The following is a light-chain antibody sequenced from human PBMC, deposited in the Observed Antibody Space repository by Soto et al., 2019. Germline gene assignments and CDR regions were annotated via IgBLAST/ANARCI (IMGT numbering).Light chain of an antibody. J-gene: IGLJ2*01. Sequence: QSVLTQPASVSGSPGQSITISCTGTSSDIGGYNYVSWYQQYPGNASKLIIFGVSDRPSGVSNRFSGSKSGTTASLTISGLQAEDEADYYCRSYMTRSTVVVFGGGTQVNLL. CDR3: RSYMTRSTVVV. V-gene: IGLV2-14*01. CDR2: GVS. CDR1: SSDIGGYNY.